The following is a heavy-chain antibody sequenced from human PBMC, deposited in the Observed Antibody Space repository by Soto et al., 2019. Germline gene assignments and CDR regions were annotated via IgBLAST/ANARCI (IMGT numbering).Heavy chain of an antibody. CDR1: GYTFTSYY. CDR3: AREGGAGELPGY. J-gene: IGHJ4*02. D-gene: IGHD3-10*01. CDR2: INPSGGST. V-gene: IGHV1-46*03. Sequence: QVQLVQSGAEVKKPGASVKVSCKASGYTFTSYYMHWVRQAPGQGLEWMGIINPSGGSTSYAQKFQGRVTMTRDTSTSTVYRELSSLRPEDTAVYYCAREGGAGELPGYWGQGTLVTVSS.